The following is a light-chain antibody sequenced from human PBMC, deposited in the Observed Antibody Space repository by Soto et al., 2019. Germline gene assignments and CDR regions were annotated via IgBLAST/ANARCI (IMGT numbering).Light chain of an antibody. Sequence: DIQMTQSPSTLSASVGDRVTITCRASQSIGTWLAWYQHKPGRAPKLLIYDASTLEGGVPSRFSGSRSGTEFTFTISSLQPDDFTTYYCQQYNSYSRAFGQWTKVEIK. CDR2: DAS. J-gene: IGKJ1*01. CDR3: QQYNSYSRA. CDR1: QSIGTW. V-gene: IGKV1-5*01.